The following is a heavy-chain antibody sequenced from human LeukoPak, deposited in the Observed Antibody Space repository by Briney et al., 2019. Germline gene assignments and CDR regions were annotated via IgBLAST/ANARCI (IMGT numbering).Heavy chain of an antibody. CDR2: INHSGST. J-gene: IGHJ4*02. CDR1: GGSFSGYY. CDR3: ARVQVNTMVRARPSDSGVDRKRCFHY. V-gene: IGHV4-34*01. Sequence: SETLSLTCAVYGGSFSGYYWSWIRQPPGKGLEWIGEINHSGSTNYNPSLKSRVTISVDTSKNQFSLKLSSVTAADTAVYYCARVQVNTMVRARPSDSGVDRKRCFHYWGQGTLVTVSS. D-gene: IGHD3-10*01.